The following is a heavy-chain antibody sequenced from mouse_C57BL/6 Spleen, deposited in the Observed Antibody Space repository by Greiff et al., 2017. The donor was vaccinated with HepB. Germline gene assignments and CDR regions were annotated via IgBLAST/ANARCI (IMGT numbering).Heavy chain of an antibody. CDR3: ARYDNGGSSFAY. V-gene: IGHV1-39*01. D-gene: IGHD1-1*02. CDR1: GYAFTDYN. Sequence: VQLKESGPELVKPGASVKISCKASGYAFTDYNMNWVKQSNGKSLEWIGVINPNYGTTSYNQKFKGKATLTVDQSSSTAYKQLNSLTSEDSAVYYCARYDNGGSSFAYWGQGTLVTVSA. J-gene: IGHJ3*01. CDR2: INPNYGTT.